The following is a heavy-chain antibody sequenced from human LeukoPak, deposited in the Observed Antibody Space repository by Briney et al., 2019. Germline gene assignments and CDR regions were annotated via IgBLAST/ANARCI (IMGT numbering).Heavy chain of an antibody. Sequence: GGSLRLSCAASGFTFSSYSMTWVRQAPGKGLEWVSSISSSSSYIYYADSVKGRFTISRDNAKNSLYLQMNSLRAEDTAVYYCAGQSRLGYCSGGSCYSQPFDPWGQGTLVTVSS. CDR3: AGQSRLGYCSGGSCYSQPFDP. J-gene: IGHJ5*02. CDR2: ISSSSSYI. V-gene: IGHV3-21*01. D-gene: IGHD2-15*01. CDR1: GFTFSSYS.